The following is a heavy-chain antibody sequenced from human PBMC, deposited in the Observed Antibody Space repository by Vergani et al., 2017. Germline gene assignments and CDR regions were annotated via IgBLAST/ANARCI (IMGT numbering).Heavy chain of an antibody. CDR2: IQFDGSNQ. Sequence: QVQLVESGGGVVQRGGSLRLSCATSGFPLSNYDMQWIRQGPGKGLGFVAFIQFDGSNQYYADSVKGRFTLSRDFSKNTLYLQMNSLRTDDTATYYCAKHFRGWGIDYGGQGTQVIVSS. CDR1: GFPLSNYD. CDR3: AKHFRGWGIDY. D-gene: IGHD3-16*01. V-gene: IGHV3-30*02. J-gene: IGHJ4*02.